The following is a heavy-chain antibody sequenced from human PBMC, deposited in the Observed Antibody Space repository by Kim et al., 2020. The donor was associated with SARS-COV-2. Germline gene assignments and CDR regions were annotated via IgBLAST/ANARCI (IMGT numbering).Heavy chain of an antibody. D-gene: IGHD6-13*01. CDR3: AKSRLAAAGTGAFDI. V-gene: IGHV3-23*01. CDR2: IRDSDGKT. Sequence: GGSLRLSCAASGFTFNNDPMSWLRQPPEKGLEWVSTIRDSDGKTYYADSVKGRFTISRDTSKNTLYLQMNSLRAEDTAIYYCAKSRLAAAGTGAFDIWGQGTRVTVS. J-gene: IGHJ3*02. CDR1: GFTFNNDP.